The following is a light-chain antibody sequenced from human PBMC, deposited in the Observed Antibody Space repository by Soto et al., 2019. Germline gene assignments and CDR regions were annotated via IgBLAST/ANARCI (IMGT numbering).Light chain of an antibody. V-gene: IGLV2-14*03. J-gene: IGLJ1*01. Sequence: QSVLIQPASVSGSPGQSITISCTGTSSDVGSYNYVSWYQHHPGKVPKLMIYDVSSRPSGVSNRFSGSKSGNTASLTISGLQTEDEADYYCSSYTTSETRVFGTGTKLTVL. CDR1: SSDVGSYNY. CDR3: SSYTTSETRV. CDR2: DVS.